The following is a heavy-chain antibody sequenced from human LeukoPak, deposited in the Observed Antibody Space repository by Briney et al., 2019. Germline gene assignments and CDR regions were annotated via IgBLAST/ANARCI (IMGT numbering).Heavy chain of an antibody. CDR3: VRNNAMDV. D-gene: IGHD2-8*01. J-gene: IGHJ6*02. CDR2: VNRDGSET. V-gene: IGHV3-7*03. CDR1: GFTLSNHW. Sequence: PGGSLRLSCAASGFTLSNHWMTWVRRVPGRGPEWVANVNRDGSETYYLDSVKGRFTISRDNAKNSLYLQMNSLRAEDTALYYCVRNNAMDVWGQGTTVIVSS.